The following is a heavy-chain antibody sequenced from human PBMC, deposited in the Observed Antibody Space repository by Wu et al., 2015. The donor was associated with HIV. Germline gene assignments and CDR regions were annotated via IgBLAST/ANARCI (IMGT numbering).Heavy chain of an antibody. D-gene: IGHD3-22*01. Sequence: QVQLVQSGAEVKKPGASVKVSCKASGYTFTSYGISWVRQAPGQGLEWMGWISAYNGNTNYAQKLQGRVTMTTDTSTSTAYMELRSLRSDDTAVYYCARDSDTYYYDSSGYYQHYYYYGMDVWGQGTTVTVSS. V-gene: IGHV1-18*01. CDR1: GYTFTSYG. J-gene: IGHJ6*02. CDR2: ISAYNGNT. CDR3: ARDSDTYYYDSSGYYQHYYYYGMDV.